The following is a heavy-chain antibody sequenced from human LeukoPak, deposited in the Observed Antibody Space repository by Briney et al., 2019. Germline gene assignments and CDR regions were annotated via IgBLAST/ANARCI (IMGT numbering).Heavy chain of an antibody. V-gene: IGHV4-39*01. CDR2: IYYSGST. CDR1: GGSISSSSYS. J-gene: IGHJ5*02. D-gene: IGHD6-13*01. Sequence: SETLSLTSTVSGGSISSSSYSWGWIRQPPGKGLEWIGSIYYSGSTYYNPSLKSRVTISVDTPKNQFSLKLSSVTAADTAVYYCARLASSSWFDPWGQGTLVTVSS. CDR3: ARLASSSWFDP.